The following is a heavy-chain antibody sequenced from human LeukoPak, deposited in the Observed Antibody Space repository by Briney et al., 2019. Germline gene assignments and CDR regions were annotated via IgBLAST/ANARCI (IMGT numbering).Heavy chain of an antibody. CDR3: ARIISMIRGAPGTTGYGMDV. J-gene: IGHJ6*04. CDR1: GDTFSSYA. CDR2: IIPIFGMT. V-gene: IGHV1-69*10. Sequence: ASVKVSCKVSGDTFSSYAISWVRQAPGQGLEWMGGIIPIFGMTNYTQKFQGRVTITADKSTNTAYMELTGLRSEDTAVYYCARIISMIRGAPGTTGYGMDVWGKGTTVTVS. D-gene: IGHD3-10*01.